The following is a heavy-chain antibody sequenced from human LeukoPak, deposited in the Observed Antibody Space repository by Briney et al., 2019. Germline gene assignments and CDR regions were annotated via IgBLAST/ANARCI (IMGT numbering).Heavy chain of an antibody. V-gene: IGHV4-38-2*01. J-gene: IGHJ4*02. CDR3: ARREQLEPFDY. Sequence: PSETLSLTCAVSGYSISSGYYWGWIRQPPGKGLEWIGSIYHSGSTYYNPSLKSRVTISVDTSKNQFSLKLSSVTAADTAVYYCARREQLEPFDYWGQGTLLTVSS. D-gene: IGHD6-13*01. CDR2: IYHSGST. CDR1: GYSISSGYY.